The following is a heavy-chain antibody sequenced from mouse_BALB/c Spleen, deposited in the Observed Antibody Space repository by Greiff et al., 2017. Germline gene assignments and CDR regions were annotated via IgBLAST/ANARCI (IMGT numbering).Heavy chain of an antibody. V-gene: IGHV5-6*01. D-gene: IGHD2-3*01. Sequence: EVMLVESGGDLVKPGGSLKLSCAASGFTFSSYGMSWVRQTPDKRLEWVATISSGGSYTYYPDSVKGRFTISRDNAKNTLYLQMSSLKSEDTAMYYCARHDGYPPDYWGQGTTLTVSS. CDR1: GFTFSSYG. CDR3: ARHDGYPPDY. CDR2: ISSGGSYT. J-gene: IGHJ2*01.